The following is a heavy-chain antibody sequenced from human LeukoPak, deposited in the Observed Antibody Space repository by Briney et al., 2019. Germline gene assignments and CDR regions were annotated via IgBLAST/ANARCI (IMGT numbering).Heavy chain of an antibody. CDR1: GYTFTSYG. CDR2: ISAYNGNT. D-gene: IGHD6-13*01. Sequence: ASVKVSCKASGYTFTSYGISWVRQAPGQGLEWMGWISAYNGNTNYAQKLQDRVAMTTDTSTSTAYMELRSLRSDDTAVYYCARDRLYSSSWHNWFDPWGQGTLVTVSS. J-gene: IGHJ5*02. CDR3: ARDRLYSSSWHNWFDP. V-gene: IGHV1-18*01.